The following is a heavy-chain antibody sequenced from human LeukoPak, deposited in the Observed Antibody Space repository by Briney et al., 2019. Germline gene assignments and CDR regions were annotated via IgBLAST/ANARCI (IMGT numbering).Heavy chain of an antibody. Sequence: PSETLSLTCAVSGGXISSGGYSWSWIRQLPGKGLEWIGYIYHSGSTYYNPSLKSRVTISVDRSKNQFSLKLSSVTAADTAVYYCARGGGGGPSFDYWGQGTLVTVSS. CDR1: GGXISSGGYS. V-gene: IGHV4-30-2*01. CDR3: ARGGGGGPSFDY. CDR2: IYHSGST. D-gene: IGHD3-16*01. J-gene: IGHJ4*02.